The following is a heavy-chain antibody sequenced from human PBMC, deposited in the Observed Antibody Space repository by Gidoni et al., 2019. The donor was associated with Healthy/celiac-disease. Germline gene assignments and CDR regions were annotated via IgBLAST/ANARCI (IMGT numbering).Heavy chain of an antibody. CDR1: GLTFDDYA. Sequence: EVQLVESGGGLVQPGRSLRLSCAADGLTFDDYAMHWVRQAPGKGLEWVSGISWNSGSIGYADSVKGRFTISRDNAKNSLYLQMNSLRAEDTALYYCAKDSLFSLDYWGQGTLVTVSS. D-gene: IGHD3-16*01. CDR3: AKDSLFSLDY. V-gene: IGHV3-9*01. J-gene: IGHJ4*02. CDR2: ISWNSGSI.